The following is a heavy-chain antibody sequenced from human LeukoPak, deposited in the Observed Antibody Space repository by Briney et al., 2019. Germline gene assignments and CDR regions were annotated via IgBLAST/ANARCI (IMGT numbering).Heavy chain of an antibody. CDR2: INHSGST. D-gene: IGHD3-10*01. V-gene: IGHV4-34*01. Sequence: PSETLSLTCAVYGGSFSGYYWSWIRQPPGKGLEWIGEINHSGSTNYNPSLKSRVTISVDTSKNQFSLKLSSVTAADTAVYYCASLTAFRGDGGYYFDYWGQGTLVTVSS. CDR3: ASLTAFRGDGGYYFDY. CDR1: GGSFSGYY. J-gene: IGHJ4*02.